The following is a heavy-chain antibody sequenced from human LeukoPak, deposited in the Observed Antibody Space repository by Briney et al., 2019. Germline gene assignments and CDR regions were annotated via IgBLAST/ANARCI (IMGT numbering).Heavy chain of an antibody. Sequence: ASVKVSCKASGYTFTGYYMHWVRQAPGQGLEWMGWINPNSGGTNYAQKFQGRVTMTRDTSISTAYMELGRLRSDDTAVYYCAREKGHYGDYRGRMDVWGQGTTVTVSS. D-gene: IGHD4-17*01. J-gene: IGHJ6*02. CDR2: INPNSGGT. V-gene: IGHV1-2*02. CDR1: GYTFTGYY. CDR3: AREKGHYGDYRGRMDV.